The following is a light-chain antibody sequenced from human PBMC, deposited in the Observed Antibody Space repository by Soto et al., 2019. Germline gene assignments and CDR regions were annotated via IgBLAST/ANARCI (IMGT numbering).Light chain of an antibody. CDR1: SSNIGNSY. V-gene: IGLV1-51*02. J-gene: IGLJ2*01. CDR2: ENN. CDR3: GTWDSSLSAVV. Sequence: QSVLTQPPSVSAAPGQKVTISCSGSSSNIGNSYVSWYQQLPGTAPKVLIYENNKRPSGIPDRFSGSKSGTSATLGITGLQTGDEADYYCGTWDSSLSAVVFGGGTKVTVL.